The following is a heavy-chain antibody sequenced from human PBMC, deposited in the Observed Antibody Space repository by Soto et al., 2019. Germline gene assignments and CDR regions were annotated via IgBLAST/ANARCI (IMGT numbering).Heavy chain of an antibody. V-gene: IGHV3-33*01. CDR3: ARGTNPEWELPYFDY. D-gene: IGHD1-26*01. CDR1: GFTFSSYG. CDR2: IWYDGSNK. Sequence: QVQLVESGGGVVQPGRSLRLSCAASGFTFSSYGMHWVRQAPGKGLEWVAVIWYDGSNKYYADSVKGRFTISRDNSKNTLYLQMNSLRAEDTAVYYCARGTNPEWELPYFDYWGQGTLVTVSS. J-gene: IGHJ4*02.